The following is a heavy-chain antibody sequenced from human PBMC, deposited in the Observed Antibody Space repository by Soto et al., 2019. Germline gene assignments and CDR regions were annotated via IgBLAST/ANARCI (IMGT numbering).Heavy chain of an antibody. Sequence: PSETLSLTCAVSGGSISSGGYSWSWIRQPPGKGLEWIGYIYHSGSTYYNPSLKSRVTISVDRSKNQFSLKLSSVTAADTAVHYCARDSGGAVPAAMHYWGQGTLVTSPQ. D-gene: IGHD2-2*01. CDR1: GGSISSGGYS. J-gene: IGHJ4*02. CDR3: ARDSGGAVPAAMHY. V-gene: IGHV4-30-2*01. CDR2: IYHSGST.